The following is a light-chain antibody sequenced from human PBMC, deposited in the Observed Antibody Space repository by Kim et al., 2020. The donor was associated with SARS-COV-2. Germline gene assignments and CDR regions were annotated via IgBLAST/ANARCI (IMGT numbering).Light chain of an antibody. Sequence: EIVLTQSPGTLSLSPGERATLSCRASQSVSSSNLAWYQQKPGQAPRLLIYGASGRATGIPDRFSGSGSGTDFTLTISRLEPEDFAVYYCQQYGSSPGTFGQGTKVDIK. CDR1: QSVSSSN. CDR2: GAS. CDR3: QQYGSSPGT. V-gene: IGKV3-20*01. J-gene: IGKJ1*01.